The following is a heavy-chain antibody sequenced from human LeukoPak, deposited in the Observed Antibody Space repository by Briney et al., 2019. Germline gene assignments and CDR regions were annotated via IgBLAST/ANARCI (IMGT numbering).Heavy chain of an antibody. D-gene: IGHD1-14*01. CDR2: IHYTGST. CDR3: ARHPEARNWCVP. V-gene: IGHV4-39*01. Sequence: SETLSLTCTVSGGSISNGDFYWDWIRQPPGKDLEWIGNIHYTGSTYYIPSLKGRVTMYIGTSKHQFSLKLTSVAAADTAVYYCARHPEARNWCVPWRQEALVTVSS. J-gene: IGHJ5*02. CDR1: GGSISNGDFY.